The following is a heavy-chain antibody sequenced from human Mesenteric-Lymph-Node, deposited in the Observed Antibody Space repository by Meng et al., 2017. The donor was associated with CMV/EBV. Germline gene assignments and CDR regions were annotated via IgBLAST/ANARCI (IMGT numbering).Heavy chain of an antibody. J-gene: IGHJ4*02. CDR1: GGSFSGYY. CDR2: VNDRGSA. CDR3: ATAPIYQLPDY. D-gene: IGHD2-2*01. V-gene: IGHV4-34*01. Sequence: GSLRLSCAVYGGSFSGYYWSWIRQPPGKGLEWIGEVNDRGSANYNPSLKSRVTISVDTSKSQFSLKVRSVTAADTAVYYCATAPIYQLPDYWDQGTLVTVSS.